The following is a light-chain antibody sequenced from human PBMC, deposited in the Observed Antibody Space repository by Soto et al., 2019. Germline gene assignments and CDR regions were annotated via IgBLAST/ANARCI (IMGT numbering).Light chain of an antibody. V-gene: IGLV1-44*01. J-gene: IGLJ2*01. CDR2: NND. CDR3: SAWDASLYAIL. CDR1: SSNIGSNI. Sequence: QSVLSQPPSASGTPGQRVTISCSGRSSNIGSNIVNWYQQLPGTAPKLLIYNNDQRPSGVPDRYSGSKSGTSASLAISGLQSEDEADYYCSAWDASLYAILFGGGTKLTVL.